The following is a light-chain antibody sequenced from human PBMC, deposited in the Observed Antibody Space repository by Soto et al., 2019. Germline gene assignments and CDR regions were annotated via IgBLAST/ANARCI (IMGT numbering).Light chain of an antibody. CDR2: AAS. Sequence: DIQMTQSPSSRSASVGDRVTITCRASQSISSYLNWYQQKPGKAPKLLIYAASSLQSGVPSRFSGRGSGTDFTLTISSLQPEDFATYYCQQRKAFGPGTKVDIK. CDR3: QQRKA. CDR1: QSISSY. J-gene: IGKJ3*01. V-gene: IGKV1-39*01.